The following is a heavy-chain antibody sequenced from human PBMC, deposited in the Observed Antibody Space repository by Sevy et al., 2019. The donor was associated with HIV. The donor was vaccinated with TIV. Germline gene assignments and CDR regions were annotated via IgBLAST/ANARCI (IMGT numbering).Heavy chain of an antibody. CDR1: GFSISSYW. Sequence: GGSLRLSCAASGFSISSYWMSWVRQAPGKGLEWVANIKEDGSEKYYVDSVKGRFTISRDNAKKSLYLQVNSLRAEDTAVYYCARLTRRIYYFDYWGQGTLVTVSS. J-gene: IGHJ4*02. CDR2: IKEDGSEK. CDR3: ARLTRRIYYFDY. V-gene: IGHV3-7*01.